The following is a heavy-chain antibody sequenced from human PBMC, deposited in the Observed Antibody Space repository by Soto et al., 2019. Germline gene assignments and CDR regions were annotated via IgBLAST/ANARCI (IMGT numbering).Heavy chain of an antibody. CDR1: GFTFSSYG. D-gene: IGHD3-22*01. J-gene: IGHJ4*02. V-gene: IGHV3-33*01. CDR2: IWYDGSNK. CDR3: ARASDSRTNYFDY. Sequence: QVQLVESGGGVVQPGRSLRLSCAASGFTFSSYGMHWVRQAPGKGLEWVAVIWYDGSNKYYADSVKGRFTISRDNSKNTLCLQMKGLRAEDRAVYYCARASDSRTNYFDYWGQGTLVTVSS.